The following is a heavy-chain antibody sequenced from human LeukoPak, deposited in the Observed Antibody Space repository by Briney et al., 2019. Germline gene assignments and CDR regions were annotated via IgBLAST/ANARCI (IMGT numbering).Heavy chain of an antibody. D-gene: IGHD3-9*01. J-gene: IGHJ3*02. V-gene: IGHV3-23*01. Sequence: GGSLRLSCVASGFTFNSYAMYWVRQAPGKGLEWVSGVFGSGGSAHYADSVKGRFTISRDNSKNTLYLQMNSLRAEDTAVYYCAREVSPTSTLTGSSIAFDIWGQGTMVTVSS. CDR1: GFTFNSYA. CDR3: AREVSPTSTLTGSSIAFDI. CDR2: VFGSGGSA.